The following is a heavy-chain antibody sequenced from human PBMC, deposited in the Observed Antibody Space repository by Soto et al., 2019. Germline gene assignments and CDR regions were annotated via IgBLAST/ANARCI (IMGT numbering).Heavy chain of an antibody. D-gene: IGHD1-26*01. CDR1: GFTFNNYW. V-gene: IGHV3-7*03. CDR3: GRLMNGGATDY. Sequence: LRLSCAASGFTFNNYWMSWVRQAPGRGLEWVANINQAGREIYYVDSVKGRFTISRDSAKNSLYLQMNSLRAEDTAVYYCGRLMNGGATDYWGQGTLVTVSS. CDR2: INQAGREI. J-gene: IGHJ4*02.